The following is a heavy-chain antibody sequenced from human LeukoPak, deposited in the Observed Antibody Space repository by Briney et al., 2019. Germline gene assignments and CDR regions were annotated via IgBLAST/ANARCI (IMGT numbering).Heavy chain of an antibody. CDR3: ARDVDTAIAAYFDY. CDR1: GASFSSYY. Sequence: SETLSLTCTVSGASFSSYYWSWLRQPPGKGLGWIAYIFYNGNTKYNPSLKSRVTISVDTSKNQFSLKLSSVTAADTAVYYCARDVDTAIAAYFDYWGQGTLVTVPS. CDR2: IFYNGNT. V-gene: IGHV4-59*01. J-gene: IGHJ4*02. D-gene: IGHD5-18*01.